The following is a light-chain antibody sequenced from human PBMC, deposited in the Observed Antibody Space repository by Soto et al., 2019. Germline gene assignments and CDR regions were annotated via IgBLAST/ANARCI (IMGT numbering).Light chain of an antibody. CDR2: EVI. V-gene: IGLV2-14*01. CDR3: SSYTSNNTLM. J-gene: IGLJ3*02. Sequence: QSALTQPASVSRSPGQSITISCIGTSSGGYNYVSWYQHHSGRGPKLLIYEVIYRPSGISSRFSGSKSGHTASLTISGLQPEDEADYYCSSYTSNNTLMFGGGTKLTVL. CDR1: SSGGYNY.